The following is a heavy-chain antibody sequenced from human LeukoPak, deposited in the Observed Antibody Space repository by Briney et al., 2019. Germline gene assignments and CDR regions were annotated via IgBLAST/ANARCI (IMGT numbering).Heavy chain of an antibody. CDR1: GFTFSSYA. J-gene: IGHJ6*03. D-gene: IGHD3-10*01. V-gene: IGHV3-30*01. Sequence: GGSLRLSCAASGFTFSSYAMHWVRQAPGKGLEWVAVISYDGSNKYYADSVKGRFAISRDNSKNTLYLQMNSLRAEDTAVYYCARDLGLFMVRGVINDYYMDVWGKGTTVTVSS. CDR2: ISYDGSNK. CDR3: ARDLGLFMVRGVINDYYMDV.